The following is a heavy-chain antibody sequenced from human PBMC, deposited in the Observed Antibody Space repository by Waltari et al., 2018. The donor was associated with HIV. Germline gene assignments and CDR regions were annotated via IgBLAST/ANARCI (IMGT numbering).Heavy chain of an antibody. CDR2: INHRGST. CDR1: GASFSGYY. CDR3: ARGSIVLVPAATNYFDY. J-gene: IGHJ4*02. V-gene: IGHV4-34*01. D-gene: IGHD2-2*01. Sequence: QVQLQQWGAGLLKPSETLSLTCAVYGASFSGYYWTWIRQPPGKGLVWIGEINHRGSTHSNPSLKSRVTISVDTSKNQFSLKLSSVTAADTAGYYCARGSIVLVPAATNYFDYWGQGTLVTVSS.